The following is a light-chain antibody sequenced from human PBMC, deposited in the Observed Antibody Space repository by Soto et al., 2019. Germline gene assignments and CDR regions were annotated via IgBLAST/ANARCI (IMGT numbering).Light chain of an antibody. V-gene: IGLV3-1*01. Sequence: SYELTQPPSVSVSPGQTAIITCSGDKLGNKYTCWYQQKPGQSPVLVIYQVNKRPSGIPERFSGSNSGNTATLTISETQAMDEAEYYCQAWDSRSYVVFGGGTKRTVL. CDR2: QVN. CDR3: QAWDSRSYVV. J-gene: IGLJ3*02. CDR1: KLGNKY.